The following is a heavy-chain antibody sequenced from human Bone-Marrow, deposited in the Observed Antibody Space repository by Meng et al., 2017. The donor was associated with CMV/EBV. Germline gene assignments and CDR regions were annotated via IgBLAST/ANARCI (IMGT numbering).Heavy chain of an antibody. CDR1: GGSISSGDYY. J-gene: IGHJ6*02. Sequence: SETLSLTCTVSGGSISSGDYYWNWIRQPPGKGLEWIGEINHSGSTNYNPSLKSRVTISVDTSKNQFSLKLSSVTAADTAVYYCARGRVDGFLEWLPAYYGMDVWGQGTTVTVSS. CDR2: INHSGST. V-gene: IGHV4-39*07. CDR3: ARGRVDGFLEWLPAYYGMDV. D-gene: IGHD3-3*01.